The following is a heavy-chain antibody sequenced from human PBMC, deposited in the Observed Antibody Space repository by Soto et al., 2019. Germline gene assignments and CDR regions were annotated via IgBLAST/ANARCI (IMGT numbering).Heavy chain of an antibody. CDR1: GYSLTNHW. CDR3: ARRESQLLRGYYYYGLDV. D-gene: IGHD2-2*01. Sequence: PGESLKISCKASGYSLTNHWITWVRQMPGKGLEWMGNIDPSDSYTNYSPSFQGHVTISDDKSINTAYLQWTSLKASDTATYYCARRESQLLRGYYYYGLDVWGQGTTVTVSS. V-gene: IGHV5-10-1*01. J-gene: IGHJ6*02. CDR2: IDPSDSYT.